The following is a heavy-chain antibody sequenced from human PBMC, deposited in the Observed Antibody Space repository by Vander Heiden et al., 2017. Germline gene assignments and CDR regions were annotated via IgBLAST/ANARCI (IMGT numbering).Heavy chain of an antibody. Sequence: QVQLVQSGAEVKKPGASVKVSCKASGSTFTGYYMHWVRQAPGQGLEWMGWINPNSGGTNYAQKFQGRVTMTRDTSISTAYMELSRLRSDDTAVYYCAREALAATDSAEYFQHWGQGTLVTVSS. CDR3: AREALAATDSAEYFQH. J-gene: IGHJ1*01. D-gene: IGHD2-15*01. CDR1: GSTFTGYY. V-gene: IGHV1-2*02. CDR2: INPNSGGT.